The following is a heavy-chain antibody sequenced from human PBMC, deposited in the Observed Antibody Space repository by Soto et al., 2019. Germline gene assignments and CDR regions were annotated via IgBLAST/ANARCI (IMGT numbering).Heavy chain of an antibody. CDR1: GCSISSGGYS. J-gene: IGHJ4*02. CDR3: AAGGGLPRYY. D-gene: IGHD5-12*01. CDR2: IYHSGST. Sequence: QLQLQESGSGLVKPSQTLSLTCAVSGCSISSGGYSWSWIRQPPGKGLEWIGYIYHSGSTYYNPSLESRVTISVDRSKNQFSLKLSSVTAADTAVYYCAAGGGLPRYYWGQGTLVTVSS. V-gene: IGHV4-30-2*01.